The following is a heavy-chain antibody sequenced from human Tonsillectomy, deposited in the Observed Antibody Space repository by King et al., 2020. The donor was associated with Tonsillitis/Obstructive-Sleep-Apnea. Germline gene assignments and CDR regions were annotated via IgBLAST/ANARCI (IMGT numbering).Heavy chain of an antibody. CDR2: IDPSDSYT. Sequence: QLVQSGAEVKKPGESLRISCKGSGYSFTSYWIDWVRQMPGKGLEWRATIDPSDSYTNYSPSFQGHVTISADKSITTAYLQWSSLKASDTAMYYCARRYFDGHYYYYMDVWGKGTTVTVSS. CDR1: GYSFTSYW. V-gene: IGHV5-10-1*01. D-gene: IGHD3-9*01. CDR3: ARRYFDGHYYYYMDV. J-gene: IGHJ6*03.